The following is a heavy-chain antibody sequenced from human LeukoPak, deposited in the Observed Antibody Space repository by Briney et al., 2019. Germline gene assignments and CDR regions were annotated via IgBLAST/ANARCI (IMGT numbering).Heavy chain of an antibody. J-gene: IGHJ4*02. CDR3: ARVGYCSSTSCQRGFDY. CDR2: ISSSSSYI. V-gene: IGHV3-21*01. CDR1: GFTFSSYS. Sequence: GGSLRLSCAASGFTFSSYSMNWVRQAPGKGLEWVSSISSSSSYIYYADSVKGRFTISRDNAKNSLYLQMNGLRAEDTAVYYCARVGYCSSTSCQRGFDYWGQGTLVTVSS. D-gene: IGHD2-2*01.